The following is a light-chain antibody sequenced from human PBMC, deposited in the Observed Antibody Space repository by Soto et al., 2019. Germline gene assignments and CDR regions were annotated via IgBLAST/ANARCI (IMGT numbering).Light chain of an antibody. J-gene: IGKJ1*01. CDR1: QRISSW. CDR2: DAS. CDR3: QQYSSYST. V-gene: IGKV1-5*01. Sequence: DIQMTQSPSTLSASVGDRVTITCRASQRISSWLAWYQQKPGKAPKLLIYDASSLESGVPSRVSGSGSGTEFTLTISSLQPDDFATYYCQQYSSYSTFGQGTKVELK.